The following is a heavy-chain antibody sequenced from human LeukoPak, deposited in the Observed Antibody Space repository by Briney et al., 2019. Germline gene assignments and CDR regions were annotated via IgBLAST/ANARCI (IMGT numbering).Heavy chain of an antibody. CDR1: GESINPYY. Sequence: SETLSLTCTVSGESINPYYWAWIRQPPGKGLEWIGSMYYSGNTYYNPSLKSRVTISADTSKNQFSMKLSSVTAADTAVYYCGRCSSGSYNWFDPWGQGTLVTVSS. J-gene: IGHJ5*02. D-gene: IGHD1-26*01. V-gene: IGHV4-39*01. CDR2: MYYSGNT. CDR3: GRCSSGSYNWFDP.